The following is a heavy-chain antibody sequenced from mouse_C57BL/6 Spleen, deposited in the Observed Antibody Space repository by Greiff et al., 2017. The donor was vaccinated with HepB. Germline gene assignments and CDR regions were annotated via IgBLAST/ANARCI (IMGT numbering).Heavy chain of an antibody. J-gene: IGHJ3*01. Sequence: QVQLQQPGAELVKPGASVKLSCKASGYTFTSYWMQWVKQRPGQGLEWIGEIDPSDSYTNYNQKFKGKATLTVDTSSSTAYMQLSSLTSEDSAVYYCARWESTAQATWAYWGQGTLVTVSA. V-gene: IGHV1-50*01. CDR3: ARWESTAQATWAY. CDR1: GYTFTSYW. CDR2: IDPSDSYT. D-gene: IGHD3-2*02.